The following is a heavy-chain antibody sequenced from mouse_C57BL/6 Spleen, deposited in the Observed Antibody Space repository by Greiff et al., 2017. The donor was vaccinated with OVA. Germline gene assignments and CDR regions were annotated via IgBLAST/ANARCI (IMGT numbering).Heavy chain of an antibody. J-gene: IGHJ4*01. CDR3: ARQLGIDYYAMDY. Sequence: VKLVESGPGLVQPSQSLSITCTVSGFSLTSYGVHWVRQSPGKGLEWLGVIWSGGSTDYNAAFISRLSISKDNSKSQVFFKMNSLQADDTAIYYCARQLGIDYYAMDYWGQGTSVTVSS. CDR1: GFSLTSYG. CDR2: IWSGGST. V-gene: IGHV2-2*01. D-gene: IGHD4-1*02.